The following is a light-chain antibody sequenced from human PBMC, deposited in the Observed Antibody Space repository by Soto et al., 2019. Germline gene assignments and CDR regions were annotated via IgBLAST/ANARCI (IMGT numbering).Light chain of an antibody. J-gene: IGKJ1*01. CDR1: QTLSGNY. V-gene: IGKV3-20*01. CDR2: RAS. Sequence: NVLTQFPGTLSLSPGDRATLSCRASQTLSGNYLAWYQQKPGQAPRVLIYRASTRATGVSDRFSGSGSGTDFTLTISRLAPEDFAVYYCHHYGASPWAFGQGPKV. CDR3: HHYGASPWA.